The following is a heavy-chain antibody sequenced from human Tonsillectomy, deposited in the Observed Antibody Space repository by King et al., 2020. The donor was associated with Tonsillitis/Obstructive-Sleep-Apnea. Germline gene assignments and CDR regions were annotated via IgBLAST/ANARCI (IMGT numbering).Heavy chain of an antibody. J-gene: IGHJ4*02. CDR2: INPSDGIT. CDR1: GYTFTRYY. V-gene: IGHV1-46*01. CDR3: ARDDVVGRYIDS. D-gene: IGHD1-14*01. Sequence: QLVQSGAEVKTPGASVKVSCNASGYTFTRYYIHWVRQARRQGLEWMGLINPSDGITTYAQKFQGRVTMTTDTSASTVYLELSSLRSEDTAVYYCARDDVVGRYIDSWGQGTLVTVSS.